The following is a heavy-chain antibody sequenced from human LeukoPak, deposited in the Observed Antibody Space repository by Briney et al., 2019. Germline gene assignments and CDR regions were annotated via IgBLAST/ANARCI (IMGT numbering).Heavy chain of an antibody. D-gene: IGHD6-13*01. J-gene: IGHJ4*02. Sequence: PGGSLRLSCAASGFVFSSSWMHWVRQVPGKGLVWVSRINSDGISTTYADSVKGRFTISRDNAKNTLYLQMNSLRAEDTAVYYCAKSDFSSSRLNWGQGTLVTVSS. V-gene: IGHV3-74*01. CDR1: GFVFSSSW. CDR2: INSDGIST. CDR3: AKSDFSSSRLN.